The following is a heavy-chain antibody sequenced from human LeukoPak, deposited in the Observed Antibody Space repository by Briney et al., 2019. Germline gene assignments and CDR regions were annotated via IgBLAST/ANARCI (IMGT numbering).Heavy chain of an antibody. CDR2: IYYSGST. J-gene: IGHJ5*02. V-gene: IGHV4-59*01. CDR1: GGSISTYY. D-gene: IGHD3-16*01. Sequence: SETLSFTCTVSGGSISTYYWSWIRQPPGKGLEWIGYIYYSGSTNHNPSLKSRVTISVDTSKNQFSLKLSSVTAADTAVYYCARGGEVMWWFDPWGQGALVTVSS. CDR3: ARGGEVMWWFDP.